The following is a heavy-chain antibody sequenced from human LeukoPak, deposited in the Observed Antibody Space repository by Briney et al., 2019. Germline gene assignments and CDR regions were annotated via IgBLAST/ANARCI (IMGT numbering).Heavy chain of an antibody. CDR1: GGSISNYY. J-gene: IGHJ6*02. V-gene: IGHV4-4*07. Sequence: PSETLSLTCTVSGGSISNYYWNCIRQPAGKGLEWIGRIYTSGSTNYNPSLKSRVTMSVDTSKNQFSLELTSVTAADTAAYYCARDRVIVGAPLYYYYYGMDVWGQGTTVTVSS. D-gene: IGHD1-26*01. CDR3: ARDRVIVGAPLYYYYYGMDV. CDR2: IYTSGST.